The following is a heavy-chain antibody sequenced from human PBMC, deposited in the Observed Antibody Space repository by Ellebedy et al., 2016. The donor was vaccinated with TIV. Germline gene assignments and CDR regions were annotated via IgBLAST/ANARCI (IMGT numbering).Heavy chain of an antibody. D-gene: IGHD4-17*01. J-gene: IGHJ6*02. V-gene: IGHV4-59*01. CDR2: IYYSGST. Sequence: SETLSLXCTVSGGSISSYYWSWIRQPPGKGLEWIGYIYYSGSTNYNPSLKSRVTISVDTSKNQFSLKLSSVTAADTAVYYCARTVIDYGDPEYYYYYGMDVWGQGTTVTVSS. CDR3: ARTVIDYGDPEYYYYYGMDV. CDR1: GGSISSYY.